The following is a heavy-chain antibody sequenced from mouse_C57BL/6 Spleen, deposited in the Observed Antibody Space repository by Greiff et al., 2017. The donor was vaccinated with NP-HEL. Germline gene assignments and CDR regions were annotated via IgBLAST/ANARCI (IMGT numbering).Heavy chain of an antibody. V-gene: IGHV1-55*01. CDR3: AREETTVVAPSY. CDR1: GYTFTSYW. J-gene: IGHJ2*01. CDR2: IYPGSGST. Sequence: VPLLPPGPALVKPGASVKMSCKASGYTFTSYWITWVQQRPGQGLEWIGDIYPGSGSTNYNEKFKSKATLTVDTSSSTAYMQLSSLTSEDSAVYYCAREETTVVAPSYWGQGTTLTVSS. D-gene: IGHD1-1*01.